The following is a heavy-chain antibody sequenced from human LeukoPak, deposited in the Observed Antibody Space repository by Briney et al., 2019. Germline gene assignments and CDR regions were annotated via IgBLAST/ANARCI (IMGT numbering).Heavy chain of an antibody. J-gene: IGHJ5*02. CDR3: AHTPSPRVVLAPNWFDP. Sequence: SGPTLVKPTQTLTLTCSFSGFSLTTSGEGVGWIRQPPGKALQWLALIYWDDDKRYSPSLRSRLTITKDTSKNQVVLTMTNMDPVDTATYYCAHTPSPRVVLAPNWFDPWGQGTLVTVSS. D-gene: IGHD2-2*01. V-gene: IGHV2-5*02. CDR1: GFSLTTSGEG. CDR2: IYWDDDK.